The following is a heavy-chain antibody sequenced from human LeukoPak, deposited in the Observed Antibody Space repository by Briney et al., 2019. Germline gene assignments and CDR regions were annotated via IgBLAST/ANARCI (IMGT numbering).Heavy chain of an antibody. Sequence: GGSLRLSCVASGFTFSSYEMNWVRQAPGKGLEWVSYISSSGSTIYYADSVRGRFTISRDNAKNSLSLQMNSLRAEDTAVYYCARDIILWPNTYDYWGQGTLVTVSS. CDR2: ISSSGSTI. V-gene: IGHV3-48*03. CDR3: ARDIILWPNTYDY. CDR1: GFTFSSYE. J-gene: IGHJ4*02. D-gene: IGHD2/OR15-2a*01.